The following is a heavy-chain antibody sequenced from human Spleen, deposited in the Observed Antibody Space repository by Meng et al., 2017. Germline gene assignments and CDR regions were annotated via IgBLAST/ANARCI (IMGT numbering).Heavy chain of an antibody. J-gene: IGHJ4*02. D-gene: IGHD6-19*01. CDR3: ARGGVRLLAQTVAGKVVYFDY. V-gene: IGHV4-34*01. Sequence: ESLKISCAVYGGSFSGYYWSWIRQPPGKGLEWIGEINHSGSTNYNPSLKSRVTISVDTSKNQFSLKLSSVTAADTAVYYCARGGVRLLAQTVAGKVVYFDYWGQGTLVTVSS. CDR1: GGSFSGYY. CDR2: INHSGST.